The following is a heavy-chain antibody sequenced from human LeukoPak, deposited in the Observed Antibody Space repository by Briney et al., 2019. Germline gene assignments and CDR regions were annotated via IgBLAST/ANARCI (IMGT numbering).Heavy chain of an antibody. D-gene: IGHD3-3*01. CDR2: INPIFGTA. J-gene: IGHJ4*02. Sequence: AAVTVSCKATGGTFSSYAISWVRQPPGQGLEWMGGINPIFGTAYYAKKFQGRVTITADDSTSTAYMELSSLRSEDTAVYYCARDDSYYDLWSGYPNFDYWGQGTLVTVSS. CDR1: GGTFSSYA. V-gene: IGHV1-69*13. CDR3: ARDDSYYDLWSGYPNFDY.